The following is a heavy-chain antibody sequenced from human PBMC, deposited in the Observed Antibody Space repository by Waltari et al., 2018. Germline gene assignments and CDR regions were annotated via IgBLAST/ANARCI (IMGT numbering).Heavy chain of an antibody. V-gene: IGHV4-39*07. J-gene: IGHJ4*02. D-gene: IGHD5-12*01. CDR3: ARRGIYSGYDSYFDY. Sequence: LTCTVSGGSISSSSYYWGWIRQPPGKGLEWIGSIYYSGSTYYNPSLKSRVTISVDTSKNQFSLKLSSVTAADTAVYYCARRGIYSGYDSYFDYWGQGTLVTVSS. CDR2: IYYSGST. CDR1: GGSISSSSYY.